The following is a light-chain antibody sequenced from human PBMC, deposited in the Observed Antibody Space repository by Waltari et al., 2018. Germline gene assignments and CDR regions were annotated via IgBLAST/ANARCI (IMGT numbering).Light chain of an antibody. J-gene: IGLJ3*02. V-gene: IGLV2-23*01. Sequence: QSALTQPASMSASPAQSLTTPCTAHNNDVRPFDLLSWYQQHPGRAPKLLIFQGTKRPSEVSGRFSGSKFADTASLTISGLQPEDEADYYCCSYAGTWLFGGGTKVTVL. CDR1: NNDVRPFDL. CDR3: CSYAGTWL. CDR2: QGT.